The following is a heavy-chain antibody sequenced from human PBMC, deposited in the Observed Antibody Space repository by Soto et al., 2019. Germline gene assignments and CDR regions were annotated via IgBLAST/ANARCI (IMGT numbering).Heavy chain of an antibody. V-gene: IGHV4-31*11. CDR2: IFHSGRA. CDR1: GASVNSGNYV. D-gene: IGHD3-10*01. CDR3: AMRSYINSGKGEGAFGP. J-gene: IGHJ5*02. Sequence: QVQLQESGPRLVKPSETLSLTCAVSGASVNSGNYVWSWIRQLPGEGLEWIGYIFHSGRAFYNPSLRRRATISIDTSKNHFSLNLTPVTAADTALYKCAMRSYINSGKGEGAFGPWGERALVAVSS.